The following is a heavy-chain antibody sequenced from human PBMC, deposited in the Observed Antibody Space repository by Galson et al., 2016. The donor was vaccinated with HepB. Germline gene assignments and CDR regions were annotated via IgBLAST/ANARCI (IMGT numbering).Heavy chain of an antibody. V-gene: IGHV3-7*01. CDR1: GFIFSNYW. Sequence: SLRLSCAASGFIFSNYWMTWVRQAPGKGLEWVANIKEDGSEKHSVDSVRGRFIISRDNAKNSLYLQMNSLRAEDTAVYYCAREAGAQLLPLYGMDVWGQGTTVTVSS. J-gene: IGHJ6*02. CDR3: AREAGAQLLPLYGMDV. CDR2: IKEDGSEK. D-gene: IGHD4-11*01.